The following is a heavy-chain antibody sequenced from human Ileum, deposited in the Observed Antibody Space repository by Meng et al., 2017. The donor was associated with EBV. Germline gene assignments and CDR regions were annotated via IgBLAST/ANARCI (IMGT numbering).Heavy chain of an antibody. J-gene: IGHJ4*02. V-gene: IGHV1-69*06. CDR2: IIHALRTP. CDR1: GSTCSVYG. D-gene: IGHD3-10*01. CDR3: ARGTGADY. Sequence: QVQVVQSGPKVKTPGSWVKVSCKFSGSTCSVYGITRVRQAPGQGLEWMGGIIHALRTPKYARKFQERLNITADKSTSTGYMELHSLKSNDTAVYFCARGTGADYWGQGTLVTVSS.